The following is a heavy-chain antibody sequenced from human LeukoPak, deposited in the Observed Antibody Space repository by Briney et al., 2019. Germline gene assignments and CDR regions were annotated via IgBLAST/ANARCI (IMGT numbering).Heavy chain of an antibody. D-gene: IGHD1-14*01. V-gene: IGHV3-64D*09. J-gene: IGHJ4*02. CDR1: GFTFSSYA. Sequence: PGGSLRLSCSASGFTFSSYAMHWVRQAPGKGLEYVSGISSNGGRTYYADSLKGRFTISRDNSKNTLFLQVSSLIPEDTAVFYCVREGAAGDSWGQGTLVTVSS. CDR2: ISSNGGRT. CDR3: VREGAAGDS.